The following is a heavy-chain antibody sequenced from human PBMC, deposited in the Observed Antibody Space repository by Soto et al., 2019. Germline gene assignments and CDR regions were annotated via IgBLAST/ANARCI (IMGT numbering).Heavy chain of an antibody. CDR2: IYCDDDK. D-gene: IGHD2-21*02. CDR3: VQSRCGGDCLQSYSSHSYYGLDV. Sequence: QITLKESGPTLVKPTQTLTLTCTFSGLSLSTTGVGVGWIRQPPGKALEWLALIYCDDDKRYSPSLKSRLTITKDTSKNQVVLTMTNMDPVDTATYYCVQSRCGGDCLQSYSSHSYYGLDVWGQGTTVTVSS. CDR1: GLSLSTTGVG. J-gene: IGHJ6*02. V-gene: IGHV2-5*02.